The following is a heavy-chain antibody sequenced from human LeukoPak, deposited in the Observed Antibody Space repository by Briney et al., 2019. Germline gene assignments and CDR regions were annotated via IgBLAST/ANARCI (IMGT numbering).Heavy chain of an antibody. Sequence: PSETLSLTCTVSGGSISSSSYYWGWIRQPPGKGLEWIGSIYYSGSTYYNPSLKGRVTISVDTSKNQFSLKLSSVTAADTAVYYCARADYGDYGSWFDPWGQGTLVTVSS. V-gene: IGHV4-39*01. CDR2: IYYSGST. J-gene: IGHJ5*02. CDR1: GGSISSSSYY. D-gene: IGHD4-17*01. CDR3: ARADYGDYGSWFDP.